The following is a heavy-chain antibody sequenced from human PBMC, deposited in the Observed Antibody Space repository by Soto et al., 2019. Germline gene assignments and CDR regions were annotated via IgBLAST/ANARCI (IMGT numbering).Heavy chain of an antibody. Sequence: SVKVSCKTSGGTFSTYGTSWVRQAPGQGLEWMGGIIPVYGTTDYAQKFQGRVAITADESTRTAYMELSSLTSEDTAVYYCARATIRSWLSRRDYGLDVWGQGTAVTVSS. D-gene: IGHD3-9*01. V-gene: IGHV1-69*13. CDR1: GGTFSTYG. CDR3: ARATIRSWLSRRDYGLDV. CDR2: IIPVYGTT. J-gene: IGHJ6*02.